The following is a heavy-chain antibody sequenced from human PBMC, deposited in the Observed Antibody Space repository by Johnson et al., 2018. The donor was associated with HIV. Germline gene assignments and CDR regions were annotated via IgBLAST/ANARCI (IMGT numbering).Heavy chain of an antibody. CDR3: AREGGSYKDDAFDI. J-gene: IGHJ3*02. CDR1: GFIFDDYG. Sequence: VQLVESGGGVVRPGGSQRLSCASSGFIFDDYGMSWVRQAPGKGLEWVSSINWNGGSTGYGDSVKGRFTISRDNAKNSLYLQMNSLRAEDTALYYCAREGGSYKDDAFDIGGQGTVVTVSS. CDR2: INWNGGST. D-gene: IGHD1-26*01. V-gene: IGHV3-20*04.